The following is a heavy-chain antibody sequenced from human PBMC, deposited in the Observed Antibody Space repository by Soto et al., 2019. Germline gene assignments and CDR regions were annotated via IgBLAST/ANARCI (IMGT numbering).Heavy chain of an antibody. Sequence: QVQLVQSGAEVKKPGASVKVSCKASGYTFTGYYMHWVRQAPGQGLEWMGWINPNSGGTNYAQKLQGWVNMPRDTAISTAYMELSRLRSDDTAVYYCASGSGYYNFDYWGQGTLVTVSS. CDR1: GYTFTGYY. CDR3: ASGSGYYNFDY. D-gene: IGHD3-22*01. J-gene: IGHJ4*02. CDR2: INPNSGGT. V-gene: IGHV1-2*04.